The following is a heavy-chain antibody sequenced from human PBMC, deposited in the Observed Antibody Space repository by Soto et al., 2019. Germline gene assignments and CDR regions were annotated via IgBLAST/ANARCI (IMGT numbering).Heavy chain of an antibody. CDR2: INPSGGST. V-gene: IGHV1-46*03. CDR1: GYTFTSYY. D-gene: IGHD6-25*01. J-gene: IGHJ1*01. Sequence: ASVKVSCKASGYTFTSYYMHWVRQAPGQGLEWMGIINPSGGSTSYAQKFQGRVTMTRDTSTSTVYMELSSLRSEDTAVYYCARGRLPLYSSGQEYFQHWGQGTLVTVSS. CDR3: ARGRLPLYSSGQEYFQH.